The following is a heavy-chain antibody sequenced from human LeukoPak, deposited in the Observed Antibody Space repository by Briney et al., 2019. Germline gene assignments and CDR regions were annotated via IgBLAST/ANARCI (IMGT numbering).Heavy chain of an antibody. J-gene: IGHJ4*02. V-gene: IGHV4-4*07. CDR3: ARGSGTRSDNYFDY. CDR2: IYTSGST. D-gene: IGHD1-1*01. Sequence: SETLSLTCTVSGGSISSYYWSWIRQPAGKGLEWIGRIYTSGSTNYNPSLKSRVNMSVDTSKNQFSLKLSSVTAADTAVYYCARGSGTRSDNYFDYWGQGTLVTVSS. CDR1: GGSISSYY.